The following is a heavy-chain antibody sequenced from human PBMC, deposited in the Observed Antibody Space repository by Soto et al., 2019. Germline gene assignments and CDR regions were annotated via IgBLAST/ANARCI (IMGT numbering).Heavy chain of an antibody. CDR3: AKTEVGAAAGYFDY. J-gene: IGHJ4*02. Sequence: GGSLRLSCAASGFTFSSYGMHWVRQAPGKGLEWVAVIWYDGSNKYYADSVKGRFTISRDNSKNTLYLQMNSLRAEDTAVYYCAKTEVGAAAGYFDYWGQGTLVTVSS. D-gene: IGHD6-13*01. CDR1: GFTFSSYG. CDR2: IWYDGSNK. V-gene: IGHV3-33*06.